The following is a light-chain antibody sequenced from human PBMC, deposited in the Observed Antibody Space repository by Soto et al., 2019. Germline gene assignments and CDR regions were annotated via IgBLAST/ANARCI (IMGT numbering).Light chain of an antibody. CDR3: QPYNNWPYT. CDR1: QSVSSN. J-gene: IGKJ2*01. V-gene: IGKV3-15*01. Sequence: EIVMTQSPATLSVSPGERATLSCRASQSVSSNLAWYQQKPGQAPRLLIYGASTRATGIPARFSGSGSGTEFTLTISGLQSEDFAVYYCQPYNNWPYTFGQGTKLEIK. CDR2: GAS.